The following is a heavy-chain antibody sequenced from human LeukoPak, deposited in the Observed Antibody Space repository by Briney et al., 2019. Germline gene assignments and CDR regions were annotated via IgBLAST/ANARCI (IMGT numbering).Heavy chain of an antibody. CDR3: AKGKLGSSWFHWGFDP. J-gene: IGHJ5*02. CDR1: GFTFSSYG. Sequence: GGSLRLSCAASGFTFSSYGMHWVRQAPGKGLEWVAVISYDGSNKYYADSVKGRFTISRDNSKNTLYLQMNSLRAEDTAVYYCAKGKLGSSWFHWGFDPWGQGTLVTVSS. V-gene: IGHV3-30*18. CDR2: ISYDGSNK. D-gene: IGHD6-13*01.